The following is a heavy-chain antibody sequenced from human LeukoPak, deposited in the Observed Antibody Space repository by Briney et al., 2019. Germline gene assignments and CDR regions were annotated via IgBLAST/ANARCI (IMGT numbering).Heavy chain of an antibody. CDR3: ARHKSSGYSIDY. CDR2: IYYSGST. CDR1: GAPISSYY. J-gene: IGHJ4*02. D-gene: IGHD3-22*01. Sequence: SETLSLTCNVSGAPISSYYWSWIRQPPGKGLEWIGYIYYSGSTNYNPSLKSRVTISVDTSKNQFSLKLSSVIAADTAVYYCARHKSSGYSIDYWGQGTLVTVSS. V-gene: IGHV4-59*08.